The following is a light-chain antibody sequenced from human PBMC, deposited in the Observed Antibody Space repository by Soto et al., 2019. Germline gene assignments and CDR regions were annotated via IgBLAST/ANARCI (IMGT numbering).Light chain of an antibody. CDR1: QSVRSN. CDR2: GAS. CDR3: QQYDNWPPYT. V-gene: IGKV3-15*01. J-gene: IGKJ2*01. Sequence: EILMTQSPATLSVSPGETATLSCRASQSVRSNVAWYQQKPGQAPRLLIYGASTRATGIPARFSGSGSGTEFTLTINSLQSEDSAVYYCQQYDNWPPYTFGQGTKVEIK.